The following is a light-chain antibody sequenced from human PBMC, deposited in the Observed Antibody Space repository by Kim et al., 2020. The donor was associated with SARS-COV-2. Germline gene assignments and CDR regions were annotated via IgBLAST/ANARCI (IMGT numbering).Light chain of an antibody. CDR1: QSVSSSY. CDR2: GAS. J-gene: IGKJ4*01. Sequence: EIVLTQSPGTLSLSPGERATLSCRASQSVSSSYLAWYQQKPGQASRLLIYGASSRATGIPDRFSGSGSGTDFTLTVSRLEPEDFAVYCCEHDDRSLHTVGGGTKLQTK. V-gene: IGKV3-20*01. CDR3: EHDDRSLHT.